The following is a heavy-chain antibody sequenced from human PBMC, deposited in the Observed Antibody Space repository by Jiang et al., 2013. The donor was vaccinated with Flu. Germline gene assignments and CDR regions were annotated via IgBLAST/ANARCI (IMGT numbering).Heavy chain of an antibody. Sequence: LLKPSETLSLTCGVYGESFSVYHESFSAYYWSWIRQPPGKGLEWIGEINHSGSTNYNPYLKSRVTISVDTVQQPSSPLKLSSVTAADTAVYYCASSGQYTSGWY. D-gene: IGHD3-22*01. J-gene: IGHJ2*01. V-gene: IGHV4-34*01. CDR3: ASSGQYTSGWY. CDR2: INHSGST. CDR1: GESFSVYHESFSAYY.